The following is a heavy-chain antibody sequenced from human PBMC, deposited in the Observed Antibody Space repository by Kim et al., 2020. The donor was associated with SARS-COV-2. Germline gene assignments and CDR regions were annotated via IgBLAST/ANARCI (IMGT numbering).Heavy chain of an antibody. Sequence: KGRFTISRDNAKNSLYLQMNSLRAEDTALYHCARVVYYYDSSGDIRYYFDYWGQGTLVTVSS. V-gene: IGHV3-20*01. CDR3: ARVVYYYDSSGDIRYYFDY. D-gene: IGHD3-22*01. J-gene: IGHJ4*02.